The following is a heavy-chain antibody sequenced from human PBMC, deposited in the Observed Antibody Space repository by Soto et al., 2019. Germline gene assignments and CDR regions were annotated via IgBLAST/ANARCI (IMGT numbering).Heavy chain of an antibody. D-gene: IGHD6-13*01. CDR1: GYTFTSYG. V-gene: IGHV1-18*01. Sequence: ASAKVSCKASGYTFTSYGLSWVRQAPGQGLEWMGWISAYNGNTNYAQKLQGRVTMTTDTSTSTAYMELRSLRSDDTAVYYCARAPAYSSSWSPWGQGTLVTVSS. J-gene: IGHJ5*02. CDR3: ARAPAYSSSWSP. CDR2: ISAYNGNT.